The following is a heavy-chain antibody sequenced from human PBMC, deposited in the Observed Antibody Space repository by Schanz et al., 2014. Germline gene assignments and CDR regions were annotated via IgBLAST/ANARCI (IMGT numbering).Heavy chain of an antibody. J-gene: IGHJ4*02. Sequence: EVHLVESGGGLVKPGGSLRLSCGASGFTFSDYSMNWVRQAPGKGLEWVSSISDSSSYIYYADSVKGRFTISRDNAKTSLYLQMSSLSAEDTAVYYCARDRVQYSSGWYSDSWGQGTLVTVSS. D-gene: IGHD6-19*01. V-gene: IGHV3-21*01. CDR3: ARDRVQYSSGWYSDS. CDR1: GFTFSDYS. CDR2: ISDSSSYI.